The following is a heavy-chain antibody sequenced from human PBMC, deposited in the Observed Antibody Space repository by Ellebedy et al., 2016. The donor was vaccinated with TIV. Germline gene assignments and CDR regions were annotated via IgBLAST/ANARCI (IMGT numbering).Heavy chain of an antibody. J-gene: IGHJ3*02. CDR1: GFSFRSYW. Sequence: GGSLRLSCATSGFSFRSYWMSWVRQAPGKGLEWVANIRQDGSHMYYVDSLKGRFTISRDNAKNSLYLLMNNLSAEDTGVYYCATDGSYGDYRSPTHAFEIWGQGTLVTVSS. CDR2: IRQDGSHM. D-gene: IGHD4-17*01. CDR3: ATDGSYGDYRSPTHAFEI. V-gene: IGHV3-7*01.